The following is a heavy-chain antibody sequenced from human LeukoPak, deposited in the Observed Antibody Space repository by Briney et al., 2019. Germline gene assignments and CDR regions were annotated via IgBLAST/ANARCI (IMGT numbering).Heavy chain of an antibody. V-gene: IGHV3-23*01. CDR2: ISGSGGST. CDR1: GFTFSSYS. CDR3: AKDNYYDSSGSDY. D-gene: IGHD3-22*01. Sequence: GGSLRLSCAASGFTFSSYSMNWVRQAPGKGLEWVSAISGSGGSTYYADSVKGRFTISRDNSKNTLYLQMNSLRAEDTAVYYCAKDNYYDSSGSDYWGQGTLVTVSS. J-gene: IGHJ4*02.